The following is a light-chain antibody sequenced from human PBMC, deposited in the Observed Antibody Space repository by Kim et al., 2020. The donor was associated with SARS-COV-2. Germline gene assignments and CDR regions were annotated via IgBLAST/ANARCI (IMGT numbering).Light chain of an antibody. CDR1: QSVSSK. CDR2: GAS. CDR3: QQYNNWPPYT. V-gene: IGKV3-15*01. J-gene: IGKJ2*01. Sequence: EIVMTQSPATLSVSPGERATLSCRASQSVSSKLAWYQQKPGQAPRLLIYGASTRATGIPARFSGSGSGTDFTLTISSLQSEDFAVYYCQQYNNWPPYTFGQGTKLEI.